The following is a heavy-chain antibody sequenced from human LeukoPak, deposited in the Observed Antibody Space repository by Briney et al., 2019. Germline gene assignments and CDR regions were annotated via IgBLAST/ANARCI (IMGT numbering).Heavy chain of an antibody. V-gene: IGHV1-69*05. CDR2: IIPIFGTA. D-gene: IGHD3-16*01. J-gene: IGHJ4*02. CDR1: GGTFSSYA. CDR3: ARDRYTYYDYVWGSWTL. Sequence: SVKVSCKASGGTFSSYAISWVRQAPGQGLEWMGGIIPIFGTANYAQKFQGRVTITTDESTSTAYMELSSLRSEDTAVYYCARDRYTYYDYVWGSWTLWGQGTLVTVSS.